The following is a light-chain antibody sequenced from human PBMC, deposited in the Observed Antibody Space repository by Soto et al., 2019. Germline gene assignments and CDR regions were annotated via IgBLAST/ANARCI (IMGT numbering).Light chain of an antibody. CDR3: AAWDDSLNRYV. CDR1: SSNIGSNT. V-gene: IGLV1-44*01. J-gene: IGLJ1*01. CDR2: SNN. Sequence: QSVLTQPPSASGTPGQRVTISCSGSSSNIGSNTVNWYQQLPGTAPKLLIYSNNQRPSGVPERFPGSKSGTSASLAISGRQSEDEADYYCAAWDDSLNRYVFGTGTKVTVL.